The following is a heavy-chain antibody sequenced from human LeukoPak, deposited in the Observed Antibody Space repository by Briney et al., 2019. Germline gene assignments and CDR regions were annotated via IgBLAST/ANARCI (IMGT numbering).Heavy chain of an antibody. D-gene: IGHD2-2*01. J-gene: IGHJ2*01. CDR1: GGSISSGSYY. Sequence: PSQTLSLTCTVSGGSISSGSYYWSWIRQPAGKGLEWIGRIYTSGSTNYNPSLKSRVTISVDTSKNQFSLKLSSVTAADTAVYYCARGAEYCSSTSCSSERYFDLWGRGTLVTVSS. CDR3: ARGAEYCSSTSCSSERYFDL. CDR2: IYTSGST. V-gene: IGHV4-61*02.